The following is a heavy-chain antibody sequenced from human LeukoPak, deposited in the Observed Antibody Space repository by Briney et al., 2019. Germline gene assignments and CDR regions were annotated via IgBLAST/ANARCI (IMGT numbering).Heavy chain of an antibody. CDR2: MNPHSGST. J-gene: IGHJ5*02. CDR3: ARIPQRVPHNWFDP. V-gene: IGHV1-8*01. Sequence: GSVKVSCEASGYTLTSYGINWVRQATGQGLEWMGWMNPHSGSTGYAQKFQGRVTMTWDTSISTAYMELSSLTSDDTAVYYCARIPQRVPHNWFDPWGQGTLVTVSS. CDR1: GYTLTSYG. D-gene: IGHD1-1*01.